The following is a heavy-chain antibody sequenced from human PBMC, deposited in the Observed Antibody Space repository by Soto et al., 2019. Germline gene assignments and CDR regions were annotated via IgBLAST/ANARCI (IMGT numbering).Heavy chain of an antibody. CDR2: IYYSGST. Sequence: KPSETLSLTCTVSGGSISSYYWSWIRQPPGKGLEWIGYIYYSGSTNYNPSLKSRVTISVDTSKNQFSLKLSSVTAADTAVYYCARVHSSGQVVNNWFDPWGQGTLVTVSS. CDR3: ARVHSSGQVVNNWFDP. CDR1: GGSISSYY. D-gene: IGHD6-19*01. J-gene: IGHJ5*02. V-gene: IGHV4-59*01.